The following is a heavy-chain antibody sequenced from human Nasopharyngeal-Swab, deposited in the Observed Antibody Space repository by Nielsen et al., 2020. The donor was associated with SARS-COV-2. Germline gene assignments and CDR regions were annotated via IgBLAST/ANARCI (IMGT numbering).Heavy chain of an antibody. V-gene: IGHV3-43*02. Sequence: GGSLRLSCAASGFTFSNYWMHWVRQAPGKGLEWVSLISGDGGSTYYADSVKGRFTISRDNSKNSLYLQMNSLRTEDTALYYCAKGGAGAYYFDYWGQGTLVTVSS. CDR2: ISGDGGST. D-gene: IGHD6-19*01. CDR3: AKGGAGAYYFDY. J-gene: IGHJ4*02. CDR1: GFTFSNYW.